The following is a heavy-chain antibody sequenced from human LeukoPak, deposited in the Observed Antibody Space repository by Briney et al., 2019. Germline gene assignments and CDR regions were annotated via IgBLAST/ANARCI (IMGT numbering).Heavy chain of an antibody. J-gene: IGHJ5*02. CDR3: ARGIYGSGGVSPQRWFDP. D-gene: IGHD3-10*01. Sequence: SETLSLTCTVSGYSISSGYYWGWIRQPPGKGLEWIGSIYHSGSTYYNPSLKSRVTISVDTSKNQFSLELSSVTAADTAVYYCARGIYGSGGVSPQRWFDPWGQGTLVTVSS. CDR1: GYSISSGYY. CDR2: IYHSGST. V-gene: IGHV4-38-2*02.